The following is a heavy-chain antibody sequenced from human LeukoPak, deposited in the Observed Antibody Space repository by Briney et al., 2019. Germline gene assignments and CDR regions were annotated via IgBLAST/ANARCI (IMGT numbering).Heavy chain of an antibody. V-gene: IGHV3-7*04. J-gene: IGHJ4*02. CDR2: IKEDGSDK. Sequence: GGSLRPSCATSGFTFSRYSMSWVRQTPGKGLEWVAAIKEDGSDKYYVDSVKGRFTISRDNAQNSLYLQMSSLRAEDTALYYCARAYHFENGGYYRHFDFWGQGTLVIVSS. CDR1: GFTFSRYS. D-gene: IGHD3-22*01. CDR3: ARAYHFENGGYYRHFDF.